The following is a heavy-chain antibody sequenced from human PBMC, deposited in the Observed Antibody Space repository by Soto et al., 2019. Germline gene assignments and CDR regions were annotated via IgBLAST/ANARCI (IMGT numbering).Heavy chain of an antibody. J-gene: IGHJ3*02. CDR2: IIPMLAIT. D-gene: IGHD6-13*01. CDR3: ALGSWSGETFYI. CDR1: GGTFNVYT. V-gene: IGHV1-69*02. Sequence: QVQLVQSGAEVKKPGSSVKVSCKASGGTFNVYTIIWVRQAPGQGLEWMGRIIPMLAITNYAQRFQGRVTLTADTSTTTAYMEPSSLTPADTAVNYCALGSWSGETFYIWGQGTLVTVSS.